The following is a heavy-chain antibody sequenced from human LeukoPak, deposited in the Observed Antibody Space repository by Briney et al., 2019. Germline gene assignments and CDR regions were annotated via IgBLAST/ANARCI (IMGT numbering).Heavy chain of an antibody. CDR2: IIPILGIA. CDR1: GGTFSSYT. J-gene: IGHJ6*03. V-gene: IGHV1-69*02. Sequence: SVKVSCKASGGTFSSYTISWVRQAPGQGLEWMGRIIPILGIANYAQKFQGRVTITADKSTSTAYMELSSLRSEDTAVYYCARGRGHILGYCSSTSCYRPDYYYMDVWGKGTTVTVSS. D-gene: IGHD2-2*01. CDR3: ARGRGHILGYCSSTSCYRPDYYYMDV.